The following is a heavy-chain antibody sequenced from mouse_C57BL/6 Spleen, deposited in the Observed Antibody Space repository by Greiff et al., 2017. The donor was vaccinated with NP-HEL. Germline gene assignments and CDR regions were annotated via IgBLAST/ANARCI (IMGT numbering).Heavy chain of an antibody. CDR2: IYPGDGDT. J-gene: IGHJ2*01. V-gene: IGHV1-80*01. Sequence: QVQLQQSGAELVKPGASVKISCKASGYAFSSYWMNWVEQRPGKGLEWIGQIYPGDGDTNYNGKFKGKATLTADKSSSTAYMQLSSLTSEDSAVYFCARKSYEGDYWGQGTTLTVSS. CDR1: GYAFSSYW. CDR3: ARKSYEGDY. D-gene: IGHD1-1*01.